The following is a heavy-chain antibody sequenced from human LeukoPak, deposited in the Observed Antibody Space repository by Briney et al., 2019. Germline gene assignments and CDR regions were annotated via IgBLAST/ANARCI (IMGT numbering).Heavy chain of an antibody. D-gene: IGHD3-10*01. CDR2: IYPGDSDT. V-gene: IGHV5-51*01. CDR1: GYSFTSYW. J-gene: IGHJ4*02. CDR3: ARGRITMVRGVIPLFDY. Sequence: GESLKISCKGSGYSFTSYWIGWVRQMPGKGLEWMGIIYPGDSDTRYSPSFQGQVTISADKSISTAYLQWSSLKASDTAMYYCARGRITMVRGVIPLFDYWGQGTLVTVSS.